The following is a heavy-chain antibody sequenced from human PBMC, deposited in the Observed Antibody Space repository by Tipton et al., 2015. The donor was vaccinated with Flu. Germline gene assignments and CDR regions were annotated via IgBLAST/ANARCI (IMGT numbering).Heavy chain of an antibody. D-gene: IGHD1-26*01. V-gene: IGHV4-39*07. J-gene: IGHJ1*01. CDR2: IYHSGST. CDR3: ARYGTYDGSRYFQH. CDR1: GGSISSSSHY. Sequence: TLSLTCTVSGGSISSSSHYWGWIRQPPGKGLEWIGSIYHSGSTYYNPSLKSRVTISVDTSKNQFSLKLSSVTAADTAVYYCARYGTYDGSRYFQHWGQGTLVTVSS.